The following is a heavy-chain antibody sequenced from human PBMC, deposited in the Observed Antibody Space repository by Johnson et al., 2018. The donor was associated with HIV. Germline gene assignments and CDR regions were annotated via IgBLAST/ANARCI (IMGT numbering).Heavy chain of an antibody. Sequence: QVQLVESGGGVVQPGRSLRLSCAASGFTFSSYAMHWVRQAPGKGLEWVAVISYDGSNKYYADSVKGRFTISRDNSKNTLYLQMNSLRAEDTAVYYCARELPSDDILTGPGAFDIWGQGTMVTVSS. CDR1: GFTFSSYA. CDR3: ARELPSDDILTGPGAFDI. V-gene: IGHV3-30*04. CDR2: ISYDGSNK. D-gene: IGHD3-9*01. J-gene: IGHJ3*02.